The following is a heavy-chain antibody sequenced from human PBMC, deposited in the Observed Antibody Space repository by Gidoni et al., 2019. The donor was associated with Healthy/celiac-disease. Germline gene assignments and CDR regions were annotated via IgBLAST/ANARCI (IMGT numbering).Heavy chain of an antibody. D-gene: IGHD3-3*01. CDR3: ARQASPSWVAIFRYYGMDV. Sequence: QLQLQESGPGLVKPSETLSLTCTVSGGSISSSSYYWGWIRQPPGKGLEWIGSIYYSGSTYYNPSLKSRVTISVDTSKNQFSLKLSSVTAADTAVYYCARQASPSWVAIFRYYGMDVWGQGTTVTVSS. CDR1: GGSISSSSYY. CDR2: IYYSGST. J-gene: IGHJ6*02. V-gene: IGHV4-39*01.